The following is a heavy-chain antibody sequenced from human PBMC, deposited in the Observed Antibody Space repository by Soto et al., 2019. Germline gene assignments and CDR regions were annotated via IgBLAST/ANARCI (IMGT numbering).Heavy chain of an antibody. CDR3: AQVSSWNCGYVEY. CDR1: GLTCYSYA. V-gene: IGHV3-23*01. CDR2: IGGSGEST. D-gene: IGHD5-18*01. J-gene: IGHJ4*01. Sequence: GSLRLYGAASGLTCYSYAMSWVRQAPGKGLEWVSAIGGSGESTYYADAVKGRFTISRDNSKNTLYLQMNSLRAEDTAVYYCAQVSSWNCGYVEYWGQGTLVT.